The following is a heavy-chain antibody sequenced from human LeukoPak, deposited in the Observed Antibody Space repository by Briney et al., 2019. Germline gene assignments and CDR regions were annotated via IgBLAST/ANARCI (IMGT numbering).Heavy chain of an antibody. CDR1: GFTFSSYA. V-gene: IGHV3-23*01. CDR2: ISGSGGST. D-gene: IGHD3-22*01. Sequence: GGSLRLSCAASGFTFSSYAMSWVRQAPGKGLEWVSAISGSGGSTYYADSVKGRFTISRGNSKNTLYLQMNSLRAEDTAVYYCATPPPTRYDSSGYDFCWGQGTLVTVSS. J-gene: IGHJ4*02. CDR3: ATPPPTRYDSSGYDFC.